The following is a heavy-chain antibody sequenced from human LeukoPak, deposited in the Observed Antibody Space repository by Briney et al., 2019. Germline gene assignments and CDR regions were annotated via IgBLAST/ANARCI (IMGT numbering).Heavy chain of an antibody. CDR3: AKAPPYCSGGSCYSPDY. CDR2: IRYDGSNK. J-gene: IGHJ4*02. Sequence: GGSLRLSCAASGFTFSSYGMHWVRQAPGKGLEWVAFIRYDGSNKYYADSVKGRFTISRDISKNTLYLQMNSLRAEDTAVYYCAKAPPYCSGGSCYSPDYWGQGTLVTVSS. V-gene: IGHV3-30*02. CDR1: GFTFSSYG. D-gene: IGHD2-15*01.